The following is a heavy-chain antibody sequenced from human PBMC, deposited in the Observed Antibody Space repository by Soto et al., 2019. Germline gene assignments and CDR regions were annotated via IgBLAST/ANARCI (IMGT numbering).Heavy chain of an antibody. CDR1: GGSISSSNW. J-gene: IGHJ4*02. Sequence: QVQLQESGPGLVKPSGTLSLTCAVSGGSISSSNWWSWVRQPPGKGLEWIGEIYHSGSTNYNPSLRSRFPISVDKSKSRFSLKLSSVTAADTAVYYCAIYYGSGSGFDYWGQGTLVTVSS. CDR3: AIYYGSGSGFDY. CDR2: IYHSGST. V-gene: IGHV4-4*02. D-gene: IGHD3-10*01.